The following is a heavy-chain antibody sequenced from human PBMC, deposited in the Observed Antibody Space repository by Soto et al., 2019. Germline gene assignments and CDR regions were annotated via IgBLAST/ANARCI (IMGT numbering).Heavy chain of an antibody. V-gene: IGHV1-69*06. J-gene: IGHJ6*02. CDR3: ARSALRMNGMDV. CDR2: IIPIFGTA. D-gene: IGHD2-8*01. CDR1: GGTFSSYA. Sequence: SVKVSCKASGGTFSSYANSWVRQAPGQGLEWMGGIIPIFGTANYAQKFQGRVTITADKSTSTAYMELSSLRSEDTAVYYCARSALRMNGMDVWGQGTTVTVSS.